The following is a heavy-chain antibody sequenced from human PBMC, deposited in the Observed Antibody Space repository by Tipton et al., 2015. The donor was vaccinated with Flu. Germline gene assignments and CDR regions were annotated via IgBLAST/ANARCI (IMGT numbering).Heavy chain of an antibody. J-gene: IGHJ6*02. CDR1: GDTLTRYY. D-gene: IGHD2-2*01. CDR2: INPSGETT. CDR3: ARDRSVVVATFLYNCAMDL. V-gene: IGHV1-46*01. Sequence: QLVQSGAEVKKPGASVKDSCKASGDTLTRYYMHWVRQAPGQGLERMGIINPSGETTSHAQKSQGRVSMTIDTYTSTVYMELSSLRSEDPAVYHCARDRSVVVATFLYNCAMDLWGQGTTVTVSS.